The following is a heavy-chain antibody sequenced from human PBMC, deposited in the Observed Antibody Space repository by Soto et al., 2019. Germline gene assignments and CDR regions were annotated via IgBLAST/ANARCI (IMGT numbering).Heavy chain of an antibody. V-gene: IGHV4-4*02. CDR1: GGSLSSSNW. J-gene: IGHJ6*01. CDR2: IYHSGTT. D-gene: IGHD3-22*01. Sequence: PSETLSLTCAVPGGSLSSSNWWSCVRQPPGKGLEWNGEIYHSGTTNYNTSLKSRVPISVDMPKNQFSLKLTSVTATNTPVNYSASGMTYDRYGMDVWGQGTRVTVSS. CDR3: ASGMTYDRYGMDV.